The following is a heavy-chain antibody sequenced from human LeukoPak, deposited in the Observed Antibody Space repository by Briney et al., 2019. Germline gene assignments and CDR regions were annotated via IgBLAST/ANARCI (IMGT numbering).Heavy chain of an antibody. J-gene: IGHJ4*02. Sequence: GGSLRLSCAASGFTFSDHYMSWIRQAPGRGLEWVSYISHTGTAMYYADSVKGRFTLSRDNARNSLYLQMNSLRAEDTAVYYCARGHWGLDSWGQGTLVSVSS. D-gene: IGHD7-27*01. CDR1: GFTFSDHY. V-gene: IGHV3-11*04. CDR2: ISHTGTAM. CDR3: ARGHWGLDS.